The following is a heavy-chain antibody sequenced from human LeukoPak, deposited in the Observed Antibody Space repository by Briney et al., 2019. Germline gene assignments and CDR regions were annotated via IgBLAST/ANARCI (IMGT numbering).Heavy chain of an antibody. CDR2: IWYDGSNK. D-gene: IGHD2-15*01. J-gene: IGHJ4*02. V-gene: IGHV3-33*01. CDR1: GFTFSSYG. Sequence: GGSLRLSCAASGFTFSSYGMHWVRQAPGKGLEWVAVIWYDGSNKFYADSVKGRFTISRDNYKNTLYLQMNSLRAEDTAVYYCATDRAATDHGDWGQGTLVTVSS. CDR3: ATDRAATDHGD.